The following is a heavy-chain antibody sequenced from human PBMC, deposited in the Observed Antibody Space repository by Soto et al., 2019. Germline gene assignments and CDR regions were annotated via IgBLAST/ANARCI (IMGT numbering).Heavy chain of an antibody. CDR1: GFTFTTSA. CDR3: ARHQVRRVWEIDL. CDR2: ISYDGGNK. J-gene: IGHJ5*02. Sequence: QVQLVEAGGGVVQPGRSLRLSCAASGFTFTTSALPWVRQAPGKGLEWVAVISYDGGNKYYGDSVKGRFTIYRDNSKSTLYLRMNRLRAGDPAVYYWARHQVRRVWEIDLWGQGTLVTVSS. D-gene: IGHD1-26*01. V-gene: IGHV3-30-3*01.